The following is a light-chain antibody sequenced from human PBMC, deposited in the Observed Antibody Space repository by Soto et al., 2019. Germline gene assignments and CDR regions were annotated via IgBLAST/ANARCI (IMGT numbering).Light chain of an antibody. J-gene: IGLJ2*01. CDR3: CSYAGSYTPL. CDR2: DVT. V-gene: IGLV2-11*01. Sequence: QSALTQPRSMSGSPGQSVTISCTGTNSDVGGYNYVSWYQQHPGKAPKLMIYDVTKRPSGVPDRVSGSKSGNTASLTISGLQAEDEGDYYCCSYAGSYTPLFGGGTKLTVL. CDR1: NSDVGGYNY.